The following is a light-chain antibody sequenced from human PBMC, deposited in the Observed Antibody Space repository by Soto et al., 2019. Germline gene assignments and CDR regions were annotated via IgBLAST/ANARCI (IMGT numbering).Light chain of an antibody. CDR1: QTISSW. Sequence: DIQMTQSPSTLSGSVGDRVTITCRASQTISSWLAWYQQKPGKAPKLLIFAASSLQSGVPSRFSGSRSGPDFTLTISSLQPEDVATYYCQKYNSAPRTFGQGTKVDIK. V-gene: IGKV1-5*01. CDR2: AAS. J-gene: IGKJ1*01. CDR3: QKYNSAPRT.